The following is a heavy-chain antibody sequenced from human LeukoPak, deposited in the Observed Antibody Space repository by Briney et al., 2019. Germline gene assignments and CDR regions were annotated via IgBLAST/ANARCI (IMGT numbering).Heavy chain of an antibody. CDR1: GYTFSSYY. CDR3: AKDYYGSGSYYNLPWFDP. Sequence: GASVKVSCKASGYTFSSYYMHWVRQAPGQGLEWMGWINPNSGGTNYAQKFQGRVTMTRDTSISTAYMELSRLRSDDTAVYYCAKDYYGSGSYYNLPWFDPWGQGTLVTVSS. D-gene: IGHD3-10*01. CDR2: INPNSGGT. J-gene: IGHJ5*02. V-gene: IGHV1-2*02.